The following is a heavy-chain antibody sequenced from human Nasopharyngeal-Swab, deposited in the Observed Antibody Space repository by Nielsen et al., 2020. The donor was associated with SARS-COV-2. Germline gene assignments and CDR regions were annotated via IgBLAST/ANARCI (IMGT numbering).Heavy chain of an antibody. CDR1: GFTFSSYA. Sequence: GESLKISCAASGFTFSSYAMSWVRQAPGKGLEWVSAISGSGGSTYYADSVKGRFTISRDNSKNTLYLQMNSLRAEDTAVYYCAKTRWELLPRDFDYWGQETLVTVSS. CDR3: AKTRWELLPRDFDY. D-gene: IGHD1-26*01. CDR2: ISGSGGST. J-gene: IGHJ4*02. V-gene: IGHV3-23*01.